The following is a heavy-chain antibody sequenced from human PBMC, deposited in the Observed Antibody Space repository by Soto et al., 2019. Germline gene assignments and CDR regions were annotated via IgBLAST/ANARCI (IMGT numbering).Heavy chain of an antibody. CDR1: GYDFIDHY. Sequence: QGQWVQSGAEGKKPGASVKVSCKARGYDFIDHYIHWLRQAPGQGLEWMGWINPNGGGAKYAQKFQGRITMTGDTSITTVYMSLSGLTSDDTALYYCARDRNPYFGPGSLHGFFDFWGQGTQVTVSS. J-gene: IGHJ4*02. CDR2: INPNGGGA. D-gene: IGHD3-10*01. V-gene: IGHV1-2*02. CDR3: ARDRNPYFGPGSLHGFFDF.